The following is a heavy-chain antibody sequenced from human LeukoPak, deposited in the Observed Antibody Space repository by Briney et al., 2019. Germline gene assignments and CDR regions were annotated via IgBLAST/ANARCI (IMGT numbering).Heavy chain of an antibody. J-gene: IGHJ2*01. CDR3: ARGGDYDFWSGYYRDDNWYFDL. V-gene: IGHV1-18*01. CDR1: GYTFTSYG. D-gene: IGHD3-3*01. CDR2: ISAYNGNT. Sequence: ASVKVSCKASGYTFTSYGISWVRQAPGQGLEWMGWISAYNGNTNYAQKLQGRVTITRNTSISTAYMELSSLRSEDTAVYYCARGGDYDFWSGYYRDDNWYFDLWGRGTLVTVSS.